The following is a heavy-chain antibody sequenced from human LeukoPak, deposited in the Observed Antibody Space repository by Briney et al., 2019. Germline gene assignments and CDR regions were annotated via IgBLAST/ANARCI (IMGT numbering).Heavy chain of an antibody. J-gene: IGHJ5*02. CDR1: GFTFSSYS. CDR2: ISTSSIYI. D-gene: IGHD2-21*01. CDR3: ARGENYSFDP. Sequence: GGSLRLSCAAPGFTFSSYSMNWVRQAPGKGLEWVSSISTSSIYIYYADSVKGRFTISRGNAKNSLYLQMNSLRAEDTAVYYCARGENYSFDPWGQGTLVTVSS. V-gene: IGHV3-21*01.